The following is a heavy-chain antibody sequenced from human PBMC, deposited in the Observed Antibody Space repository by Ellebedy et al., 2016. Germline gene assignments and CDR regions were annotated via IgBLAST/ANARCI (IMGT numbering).Heavy chain of an antibody. CDR1: GFTFSSYS. D-gene: IGHD6-19*01. J-gene: IGHJ4*02. CDR2: ISSSSSYI. V-gene: IGHV3-21*01. Sequence: GGSLRLSXAASGFTFSSYSMNWVRQAPGKGLEWVSSISSSSSYIYYADSVKGRFTISRDNAKNSLYLQMNSLRAEDTAVYYCAIYPPGIAVAGSNWGQGTLVTVSS. CDR3: AIYPPGIAVAGSN.